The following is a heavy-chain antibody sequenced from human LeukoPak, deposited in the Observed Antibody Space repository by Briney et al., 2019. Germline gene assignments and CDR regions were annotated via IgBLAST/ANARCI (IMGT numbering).Heavy chain of an antibody. Sequence: GESLRLSCAASGFTFSSYSMNWVRQAPGKGLEWVSSISSSSSYIYYADSVKGRFTISRDNAKNSLYLQMNSLRAEDTAVYYCAREMRKPYDILTGYSSDAFDIWGQGTMVTVSS. J-gene: IGHJ3*02. CDR3: AREMRKPYDILTGYSSDAFDI. D-gene: IGHD3-9*01. V-gene: IGHV3-21*01. CDR1: GFTFSSYS. CDR2: ISSSSSYI.